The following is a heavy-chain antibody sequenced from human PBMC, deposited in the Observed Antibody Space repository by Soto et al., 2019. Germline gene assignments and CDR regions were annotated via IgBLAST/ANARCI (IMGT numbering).Heavy chain of an antibody. D-gene: IGHD3-22*01. Sequence: PSETLSLTCAFSCYSIISGYYWGWIRQPPGKGLEWIGSIYHSGSTYYNPSLKSRVTISVDTSKNQFSLKLSSVTAADTAVYYCARVITMIVVAFDYWGQGTLVTVSS. CDR1: CYSIISGYY. CDR3: ARVITMIVVAFDY. V-gene: IGHV4-38-2*01. J-gene: IGHJ4*02. CDR2: IYHSGST.